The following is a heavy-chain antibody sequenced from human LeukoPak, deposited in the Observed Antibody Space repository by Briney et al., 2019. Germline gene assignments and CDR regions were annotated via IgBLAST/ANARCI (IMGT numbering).Heavy chain of an antibody. J-gene: IGHJ4*02. CDR1: GYTYTNYG. CDR2: INAFNGNT. V-gene: IGHV1-18*01. Sequence: ASVKVSCKASGYTYTNYGISWVRQAPGQGIEWMGWINAFNGNTNYAQKVQGRVTMTTDTSTSTAYMELRSLKSDDTAVYYCAREPPIDYSFDYWGQGTLVTVSS. CDR3: AREPPIDYSFDY. D-gene: IGHD1-26*01.